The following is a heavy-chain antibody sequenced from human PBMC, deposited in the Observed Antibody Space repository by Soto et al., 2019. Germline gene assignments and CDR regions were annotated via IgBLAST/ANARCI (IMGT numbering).Heavy chain of an antibody. Sequence: LGESLKISCKGSGYSFTKYWIGWVRQMPGKGLEWMAIIYPDESDTRYSPSFQGQVTISADKSISTAYLQWSSLKAPDTAMYYCVRMGFSGGGYLSYYYYGMDIWGQGTTVTVSS. CDR2: IYPDESDT. D-gene: IGHD5-12*01. V-gene: IGHV5-51*01. J-gene: IGHJ6*02. CDR3: VRMGFSGGGYLSYYYYGMDI. CDR1: GYSFTKYW.